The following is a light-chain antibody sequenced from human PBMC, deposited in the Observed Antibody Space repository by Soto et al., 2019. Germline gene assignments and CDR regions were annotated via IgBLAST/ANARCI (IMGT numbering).Light chain of an antibody. CDR3: QQYDSTPLT. J-gene: IGKJ4*01. Sequence: DVVVTPSKNHMAVSLGERATLNCNSTQSVIYSSSNKNYLAWYQQKPGQAPKLLIYWASTRESGVPDRFSGSGSGTDFTLTISSLQAEDVAVYYCQQYDSTPLTFGEGAKV. CDR2: WAS. V-gene: IGKV4-1*01. CDR1: QSVIYSSSNKNY.